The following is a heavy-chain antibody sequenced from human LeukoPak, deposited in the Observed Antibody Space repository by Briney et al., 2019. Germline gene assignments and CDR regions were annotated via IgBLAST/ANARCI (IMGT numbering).Heavy chain of an antibody. J-gene: IGHJ4*02. CDR1: GGSISSGGYY. D-gene: IGHD3-10*02. CDR2: IYHSGST. V-gene: IGHV4-30-2*01. Sequence: SQTLSLTCTVSGGSISSGGYYWSWIRQPPGKGLEWIGYIYHSGSTYYNPSLKSRVTISVDRSKNQFSLKLSSVTAADTAVYYCARSIFGESHFDYWGQGTLVTVSS. CDR3: ARSIFGESHFDY.